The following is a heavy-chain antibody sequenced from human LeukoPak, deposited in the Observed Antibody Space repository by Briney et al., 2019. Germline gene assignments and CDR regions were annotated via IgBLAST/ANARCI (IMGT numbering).Heavy chain of an antibody. Sequence: GGSLRLSCAASAFTFSDYWMTWVRQAPGKGLERVANIKEDGSEKYYVDSVKGRFTISRDNAKNSLYLQMSSLRDDDTAVYYCARVPRTVVGTKDAKYFQHWGQGTLVTVSS. CDR3: ARVPRTVVGTKDAKYFQH. D-gene: IGHD6-19*01. CDR1: AFTFSDYW. V-gene: IGHV3-7*01. J-gene: IGHJ1*01. CDR2: IKEDGSEK.